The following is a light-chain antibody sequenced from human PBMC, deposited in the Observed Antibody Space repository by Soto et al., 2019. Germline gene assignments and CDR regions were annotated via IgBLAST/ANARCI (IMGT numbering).Light chain of an antibody. CDR1: SSDVGGYNY. CDR2: DVS. CDR3: SSYTTGITLYV. J-gene: IGLJ1*01. Sequence: QSVLTQPASVSGSPGQSITLSCTGTSSDVGGYNYVSWYQLHPGRAPKLIIYDVSHRPSGISNRFSGSKSGNTASLTISGLQPEDEADYFCSSYTTGITLYVFGPWTKVTVL. V-gene: IGLV2-14*01.